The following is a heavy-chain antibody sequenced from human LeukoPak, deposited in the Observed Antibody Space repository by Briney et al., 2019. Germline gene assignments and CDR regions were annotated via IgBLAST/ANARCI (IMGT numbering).Heavy chain of an antibody. CDR3: ARVTRRYLSIAAHRAFDI. V-gene: IGHV4-34*01. CDR2: INHSGST. CDR1: GGSFSGYY. J-gene: IGHJ3*02. D-gene: IGHD6-6*01. Sequence: SETLSLTCAVYGGSFSGYYWSWIRQPPGKGLEWIGEINHSGSTNYNPSLKSRVTISVDTSKNQFSLKLSSVTAADTAVYYCARVTRRYLSIAAHRAFDIWVQGTMVTVSS.